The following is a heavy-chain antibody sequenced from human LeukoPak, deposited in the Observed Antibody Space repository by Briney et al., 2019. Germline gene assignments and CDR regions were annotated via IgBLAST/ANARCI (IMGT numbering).Heavy chain of an antibody. CDR3: ARETIYCSSTSCLKRTPYAFDI. V-gene: IGHV1-69*05. Sequence: AASVTVSCKASGGTFSSYAISWVRQAPGQGLEWMGGIIPIFGTANYAQKFQGRVTITTDESTSTAYMELSSLRSEDTAVYYCARETIYCSSTSCLKRTPYAFDIWGQGTMVTVSS. CDR2: IIPIFGTA. CDR1: GGTFSSYA. J-gene: IGHJ3*02. D-gene: IGHD2-2*01.